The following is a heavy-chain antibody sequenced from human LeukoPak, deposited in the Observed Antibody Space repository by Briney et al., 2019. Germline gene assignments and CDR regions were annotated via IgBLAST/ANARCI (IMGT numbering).Heavy chain of an antibody. J-gene: IGHJ6*03. CDR2: IYHSGST. V-gene: IGHV4-39*07. CDR3: ARVNLAAAGTNYYYYMDV. Sequence: KASETLSLTCTVSGDSISSSNYYWAWIRQPPGKGLEWIGSIYHSGSTYYNPSLKSRVTISVDTSKNQFSLKLSSVTAADTAVYYCARVNLAAAGTNYYYYMDVWGKGTTVTVSS. CDR1: GDSISSSNYY. D-gene: IGHD6-13*01.